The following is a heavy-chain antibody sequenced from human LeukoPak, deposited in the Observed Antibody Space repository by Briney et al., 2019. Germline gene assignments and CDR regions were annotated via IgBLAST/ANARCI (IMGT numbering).Heavy chain of an antibody. Sequence: GGSPRLSCAASGVTLGRYAVNWARQAPGRGLEWVSYISPSGDASVYAESVKGRFTISRDSSKNMVYLHLDSLRAEDTAKYYCVRKVYYYMDVWGNGTTVTVSS. CDR3: VRKVYYYMDV. V-gene: IGHV3-23*01. CDR2: ISPSGDAS. CDR1: GVTLGRYA. D-gene: IGHD3-10*01. J-gene: IGHJ6*04.